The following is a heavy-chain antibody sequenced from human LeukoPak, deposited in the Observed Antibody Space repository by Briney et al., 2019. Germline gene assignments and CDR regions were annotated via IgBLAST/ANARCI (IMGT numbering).Heavy chain of an antibody. CDR3: ASAARSSSGKRFDY. D-gene: IGHD6-6*01. CDR1: GGSISSGTYY. J-gene: IGHJ4*02. CDR2: MYPSGSS. Sequence: PSETLSLTCTVSGGSISSGTYYWSWIRQPAGKGLEWIGRMYPSGSSNYNPSLKSRFTISLDTSKNQFSLQLSSVTAADTAVYYCASAARSSSGKRFDYWGQGTLVTVSS. V-gene: IGHV4-61*02.